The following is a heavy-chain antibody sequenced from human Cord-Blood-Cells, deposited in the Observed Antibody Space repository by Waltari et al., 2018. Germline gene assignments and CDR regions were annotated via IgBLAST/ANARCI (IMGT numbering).Heavy chain of an antibody. Sequence: QVQLVESGGGVVQPGRSLKLSCAASGLNFRRYGMHSVRQAPGKGWEWVAVIWYDGSNKYYADSVKGRFTISRDNSKNTLYLQMNSLGAEDTAVYYCARDSTGAFDIWGQGTMVTVSS. CDR3: ARDSTGAFDI. V-gene: IGHV3-33*01. J-gene: IGHJ3*02. CDR2: IWYDGSNK. CDR1: GLNFRRYG.